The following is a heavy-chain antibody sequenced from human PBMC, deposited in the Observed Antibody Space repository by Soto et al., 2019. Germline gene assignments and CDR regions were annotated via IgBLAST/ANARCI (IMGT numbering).Heavy chain of an antibody. J-gene: IGHJ3*02. V-gene: IGHV3-30*18. CDR1: GFTFSSYG. CDR2: ISYDGSNK. D-gene: IGHD5-18*01. CDR3: AKDKIRGTAMVPRGAFDI. Sequence: GGSLILSCAASGFTFSSYGMHWVRQAPGKGLEWVAVISYDGSNKYYADSVKGRFTISRDNSKNTLYLQMNSLRAEDTAVYYCAKDKIRGTAMVPRGAFDIWGQGTMVTVSS.